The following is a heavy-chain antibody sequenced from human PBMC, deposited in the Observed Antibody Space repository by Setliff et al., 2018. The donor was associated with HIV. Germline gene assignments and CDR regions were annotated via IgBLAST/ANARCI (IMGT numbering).Heavy chain of an antibody. CDR3: ATSPHTRGAIDF. D-gene: IGHD1-26*01. Sequence: GGALRLSCAAAGFTFSSYGMHWVRQAPGKGREWVSYITGSSDTIYYAESVKVRFTISRDNAKNSLYLQMNSLKAEDTALYYCATSPHTRGAIDFWGQGTLVTVSS. CDR2: ITGSSDTI. J-gene: IGHJ4*02. CDR1: GFTFSSYG. V-gene: IGHV3-48*01.